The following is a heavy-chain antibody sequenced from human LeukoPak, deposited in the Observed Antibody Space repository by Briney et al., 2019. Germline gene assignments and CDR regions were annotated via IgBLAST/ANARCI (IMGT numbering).Heavy chain of an antibody. CDR3: ARDGTAAGLYFDL. Sequence: GGSLRLSXAVSGFTFSDYWMNWVRQAPGKGLEWVASIRQDGGEKSYVDSVKGRFTISRDNTERSLYLQMSSLRAEDTAVYYCARDGTAAGLYFDLWGQGTLVTVSS. CDR1: GFTFSDYW. V-gene: IGHV3-7*01. D-gene: IGHD6-13*01. J-gene: IGHJ4*01. CDR2: IRQDGGEK.